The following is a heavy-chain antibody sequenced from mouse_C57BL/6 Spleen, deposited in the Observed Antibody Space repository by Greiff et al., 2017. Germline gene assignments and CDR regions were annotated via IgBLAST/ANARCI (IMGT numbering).Heavy chain of an antibody. Sequence: QVQLQQPGAELVRPGTSVKLSCKASGYTFTSYWMHWVKQRPGQGLEWIGVIDPSDSYTNYNQKFKGKATLTVDTSSSTAYMQLTSLTSEDSAVXYCARGYCGSSYNAMDYWGQGTSVTVSS. D-gene: IGHD1-1*01. J-gene: IGHJ4*01. CDR2: IDPSDSYT. CDR1: GYTFTSYW. V-gene: IGHV1-59*01. CDR3: ARGYCGSSYNAMDY.